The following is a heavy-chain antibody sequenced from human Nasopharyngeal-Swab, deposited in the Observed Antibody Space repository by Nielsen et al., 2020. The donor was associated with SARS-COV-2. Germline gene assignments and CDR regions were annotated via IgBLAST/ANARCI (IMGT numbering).Heavy chain of an antibody. J-gene: IGHJ6*02. CDR2: ISAYNGNT. Sequence: ASVKVSCKASGYTFTSYGISWVRHTPGQGLECMGWISAYNGNTNYAQKLQGRVTMTTDTSTSTAYMELRSLRSDDTAVYYCARRTTVYGSGSLLHYYYYYGMDVWGQGTTVTVSS. CDR3: ARRTTVYGSGSLLHYYYYYGMDV. CDR1: GYTFTSYG. D-gene: IGHD3-10*01. V-gene: IGHV1-18*01.